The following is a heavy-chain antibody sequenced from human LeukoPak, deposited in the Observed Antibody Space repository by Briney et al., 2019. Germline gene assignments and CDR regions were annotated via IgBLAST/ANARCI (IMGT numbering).Heavy chain of an antibody. CDR2: IKSKADGETI. Sequence: PGGSLRLSCAASGFTFTNSWMNWVRQAPGKGLEWVGRIKSKADGETIDYAAPVKGRFTFSRDDSKNMLYLQMNSLKSEDTAVYYCSTLTSRGLSDSWGQGTLVTVSS. CDR3: STLTSRGLSDS. V-gene: IGHV3-15*07. D-gene: IGHD1-20*01. J-gene: IGHJ4*02. CDR1: GFTFTNSW.